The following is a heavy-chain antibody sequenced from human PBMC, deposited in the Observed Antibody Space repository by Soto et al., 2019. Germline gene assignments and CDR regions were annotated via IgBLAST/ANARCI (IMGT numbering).Heavy chain of an antibody. Sequence: GGSLRLSCAAPGFTFSSYAMSWVRQAPGKGLEWVSGISGSGDSIYYADSVKGRFTISRDNSKNTLYLQMNSLGAEDTAVYYCAKTVPGTKYWGQGTLVTASS. D-gene: IGHD6-19*01. CDR2: ISGSGDSI. J-gene: IGHJ4*02. V-gene: IGHV3-23*01. CDR3: AKTVPGTKY. CDR1: GFTFSSYA.